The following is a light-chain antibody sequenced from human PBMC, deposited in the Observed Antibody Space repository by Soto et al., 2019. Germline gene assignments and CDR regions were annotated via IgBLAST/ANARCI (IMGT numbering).Light chain of an antibody. CDR2: GAS. CDR3: HQYNNLPLT. J-gene: IGKJ4*01. Sequence: EIVMTQSPATLSVSTGERATLSCRASQSVSNNLAWYQQKPGQAPRLLMYGASTRATGIPARFSGSGSGTEFTLTISSLQSEDFVVYYCHQYNNLPLTFGGGTKVEIK. CDR1: QSVSNN. V-gene: IGKV3-15*01.